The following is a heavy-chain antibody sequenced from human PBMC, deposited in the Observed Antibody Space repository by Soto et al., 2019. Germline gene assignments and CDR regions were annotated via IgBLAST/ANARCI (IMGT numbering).Heavy chain of an antibody. CDR3: ARVLPHKLYYSYGIDV. D-gene: IGHD2-15*01. V-gene: IGHV3-7*03. CDR1: GFTFSSYW. CDR2: IKQDGSEK. Sequence: EVQLVESGGGLVQPGGSLRLSCAASGFTFSSYWMSWVRQAPGKGLEWVANIKQDGSEKYYVDSVKGRFTISRDNAKNSLYQQMNSPTAEDTAVYYCARVLPHKLYYSYGIDVLGQGTTVTLSS. J-gene: IGHJ6*02.